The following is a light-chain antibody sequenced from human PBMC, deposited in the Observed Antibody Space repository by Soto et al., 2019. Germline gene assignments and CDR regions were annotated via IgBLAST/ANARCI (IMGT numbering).Light chain of an antibody. V-gene: IGLV1-51*01. Sequence: QSVLTQPPSVSAAPGQKVTISCSGSSSNIGNNYVSWYQQFPGTAPKLLIYDNNRRPSGIPDRFSGSKSGTSATLGITGLQTGDEADYYCGTWDSSLSADVFGGGTKLTVL. J-gene: IGLJ3*02. CDR3: GTWDSSLSADV. CDR1: SSNIGNNY. CDR2: DNN.